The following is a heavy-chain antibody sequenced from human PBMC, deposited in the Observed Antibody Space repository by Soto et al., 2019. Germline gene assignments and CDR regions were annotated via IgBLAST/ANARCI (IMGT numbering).Heavy chain of an antibody. D-gene: IGHD6-6*01. CDR3: ARGAAARREGYFDY. V-gene: IGHV4-59*01. J-gene: IGHJ4*02. Sequence: SETLSLTCTVSGGSISSYYWSWIRQPPGKGLEWIGYIYYSGSTNYNPSLKSRVTISVDTSKNQFSLKLSSVTAADTAVYYGARGAAARREGYFDYWGQGTLVTVSS. CDR2: IYYSGST. CDR1: GGSISSYY.